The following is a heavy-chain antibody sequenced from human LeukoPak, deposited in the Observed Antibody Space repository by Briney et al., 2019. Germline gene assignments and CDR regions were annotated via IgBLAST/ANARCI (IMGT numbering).Heavy chain of an antibody. Sequence: PSETLSLTCAVYGGSFSGYYWSWIRQPPGKGLEWIGEINHSGSTNYNPSLKSRVTISVDTSKNQFSLKLSSVTAADTAVYYCAVSRGYSSSMRFWGQGTLVTVSS. CDR1: GGSFSGYY. D-gene: IGHD6-6*01. J-gene: IGHJ4*02. CDR2: INHSGST. V-gene: IGHV4-34*01. CDR3: AVSRGYSSSMRF.